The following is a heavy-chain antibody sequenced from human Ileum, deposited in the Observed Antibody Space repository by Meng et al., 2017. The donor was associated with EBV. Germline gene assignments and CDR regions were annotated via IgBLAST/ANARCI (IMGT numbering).Heavy chain of an antibody. Sequence: GELHGSGPGLGEPSGTLSLTCTRSGGSVSSAHSFWTWIRQPPGKGLEWIGYMSYSGSTNYSPPLESRVTISVDTSKNQFSLKLSSVTAADTAVYYCAGDPHSGSPHWGQGTLVTVSS. V-gene: IGHV4-61*01. CDR1: GGSVSSAHSF. CDR3: AGDPHSGSPH. D-gene: IGHD1-26*01. J-gene: IGHJ4*02. CDR2: MSYSGST.